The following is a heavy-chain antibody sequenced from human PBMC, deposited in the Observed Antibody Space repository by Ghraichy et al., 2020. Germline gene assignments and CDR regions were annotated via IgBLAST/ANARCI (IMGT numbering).Heavy chain of an antibody. J-gene: IGHJ4*02. CDR3: ARGLATTPHEFDY. CDR2: IYYSGSTIGST. CDR1: GGSISSYF. V-gene: IGHV4-59*01. D-gene: IGHD5-24*01. Sequence: SETLSLTCTVSGGSISSYFWSWIRQPPGKGLEWIGYIYYSGSTIGSTNYNPSLKSRVTISVDTSKNHFSLKLSSVTAADTAVYYCARGLATTPHEFDYWGQGTLVTVSS.